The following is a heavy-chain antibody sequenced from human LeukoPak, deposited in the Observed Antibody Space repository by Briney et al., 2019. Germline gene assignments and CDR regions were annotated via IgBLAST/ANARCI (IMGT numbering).Heavy chain of an antibody. CDR2: TYYRSNLYN. CDR1: GDIVSSNSAA. CDR3: ARVSNRNFDY. Sequence: SQTLSLTCAISGDIVSSNSAAWNWIRQSPSRGLEWLGRTYYRSNLYNDYAESVKSRISINPDTSKNQFSLQLDSVSPEDTAVYYCARVSNRNFDYWGQGTLVTVSS. D-gene: IGHD1-14*01. V-gene: IGHV6-1*01. J-gene: IGHJ4*02.